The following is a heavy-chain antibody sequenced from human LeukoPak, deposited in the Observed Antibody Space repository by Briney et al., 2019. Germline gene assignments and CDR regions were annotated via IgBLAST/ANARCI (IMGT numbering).Heavy chain of an antibody. J-gene: IGHJ3*02. V-gene: IGHV4-34*01. CDR1: GGSFSGYY. CDR2: INHSGST. D-gene: IGHD5-24*01. CDR3: ARDPHVTIPWAFDI. Sequence: SETLSLTCAVYGGSFSGYYWSWIRQPPGKGLEWIGEINHSGSTNYNPSLKSRVTISVDTSKNQFSLKLSSVTAADTAVYYRARDPHVTIPWAFDIWGQGTMVTVSS.